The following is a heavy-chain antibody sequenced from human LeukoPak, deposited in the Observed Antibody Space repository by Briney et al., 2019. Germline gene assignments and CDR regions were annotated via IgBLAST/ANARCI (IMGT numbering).Heavy chain of an antibody. CDR2: IYYSGST. CDR1: GGSISSSSYY. J-gene: IGHJ4*02. Sequence: SETLSLTCTVSGGSISSSSYYWGWIRQPPGKGLEWIGSIYYSGSTYYNPSFKSRVTMSVDTSKNQFSLKLSSVTAADTAIYYCARYLRDSGTYTFDHWGQGILVTVSS. CDR3: ARYLRDSGTYTFDH. V-gene: IGHV4-39*07. D-gene: IGHD1-1*01.